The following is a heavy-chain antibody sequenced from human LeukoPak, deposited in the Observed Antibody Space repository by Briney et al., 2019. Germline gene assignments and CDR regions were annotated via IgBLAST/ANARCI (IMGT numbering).Heavy chain of an antibody. Sequence: NPGGSLRLSCSAYGFTFSDYDMNWVRQAPGKGLEWVSPISYLSSHVYYGDSVKGRFSISRDNAKNSLYLQMNSLGAEDTAIYYCGRAFPPLRTSSAGDLWGQGILVTVSS. CDR3: GRAFPPLRTSSAGDL. CDR1: GFTFSDYD. J-gene: IGHJ4*02. D-gene: IGHD3-16*01. V-gene: IGHV3-21*01. CDR2: ISYLSSHV.